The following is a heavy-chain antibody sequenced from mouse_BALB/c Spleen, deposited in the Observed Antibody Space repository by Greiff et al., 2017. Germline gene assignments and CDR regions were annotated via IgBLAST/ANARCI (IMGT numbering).Heavy chain of an antibody. CDR1: GFTFSSYT. CDR2: ISNGGGST. J-gene: IGHJ1*01. D-gene: IGHD1-3*01. CDR3: ARHSLYSWYFDV. Sequence: EVKLMESGGGLVQPGGSLKLSCAASGFTFSSYTMSWVRQTPEKRLEWVAYISNGGGSTYYPDTVKGRFTISRDNAKNTLYLQMSSLKSEDTAMYYCARHSLYSWYFDVWGAGTTVTVSS. V-gene: IGHV5-12-2*01.